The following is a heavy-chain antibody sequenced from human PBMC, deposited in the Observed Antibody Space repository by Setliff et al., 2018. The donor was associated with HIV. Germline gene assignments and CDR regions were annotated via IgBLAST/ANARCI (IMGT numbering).Heavy chain of an antibody. J-gene: IGHJ5*02. V-gene: IGHV1-8*01. Sequence: ASVKVSCKASGYSFTNYDINWVRQAPGHGLEWVGWMSPKSGYADYAQKFQGRVTMTRNTSINTVYMELSSLKSEDTAVYYCARDKSDIVGEVWLDPWGQGTLVTVSS. CDR1: GYSFTNYD. CDR2: MSPKSGYA. D-gene: IGHD2-21*01. CDR3: ARDKSDIVGEVWLDP.